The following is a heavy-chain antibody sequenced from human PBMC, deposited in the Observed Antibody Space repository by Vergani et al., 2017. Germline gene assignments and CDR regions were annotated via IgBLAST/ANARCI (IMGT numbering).Heavy chain of an antibody. CDR2: INHSGST. Sequence: QVQLQQWGAGLLKPSETLSLTCAVYGGSFSGYYWSWIRQPPGKGLEWIGEINHSGSTNYNASLKSRVTIAVDTSKNQFSLKLSSVTAADTAVYYCARAPVSVGYYYYMDVWGKGTTVTVSS. CDR3: ARAPVSVGYYYYMDV. D-gene: IGHD3-16*01. CDR1: GGSFSGYY. V-gene: IGHV4-34*01. J-gene: IGHJ6*03.